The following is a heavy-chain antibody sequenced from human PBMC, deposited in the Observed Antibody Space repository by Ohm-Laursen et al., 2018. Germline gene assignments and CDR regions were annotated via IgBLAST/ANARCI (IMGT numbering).Heavy chain of an antibody. D-gene: IGHD1-26*01. J-gene: IGHJ4*02. CDR3: ARAAGSYPYYFDY. V-gene: IGHV3-9*01. Sequence: SLRLSCAASGFTFDDYAMHWVRQAPGKGLEWVSGISWNSGSIGYADSVKGRFTISRDSAKNSLYLQMNSLRAEDPAVYYCARAAGSYPYYFDYWGQGTLVTVSS. CDR2: ISWNSGSI. CDR1: GFTFDDYA.